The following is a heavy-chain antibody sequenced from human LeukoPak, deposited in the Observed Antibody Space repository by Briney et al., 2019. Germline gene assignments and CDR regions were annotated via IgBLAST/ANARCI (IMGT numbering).Heavy chain of an antibody. D-gene: IGHD6-13*01. Sequence: SETLSLTCAVSGGSISISYWSWIRQPPGEGLEWIGHIYYSGSTNYNPSLKSRVTISVDTSKNQFSLKLSSVTAADTAVYYCARVYYSSSYDYWYFDLWGRGTLVTVSS. CDR1: GGSISISY. J-gene: IGHJ2*01. CDR3: ARVYYSSSYDYWYFDL. V-gene: IGHV4-59*01. CDR2: IYYSGST.